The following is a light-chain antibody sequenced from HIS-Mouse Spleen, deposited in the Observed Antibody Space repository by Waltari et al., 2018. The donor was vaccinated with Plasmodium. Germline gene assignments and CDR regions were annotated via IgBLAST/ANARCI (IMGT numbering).Light chain of an antibody. Sequence: QSALTQPASVSGSPGQSIPISCTGTSSGVGSYNLVSWYQQHPGKAPKRMIYEGSKRPSGVSNRFSGSKSGNTASLTISGLQAEDEADYYCCSYAGSSTFVFGGGTKLTVL. J-gene: IGLJ3*02. CDR1: SSGVGSYNL. CDR2: EGS. CDR3: CSYAGSSTFV. V-gene: IGLV2-23*03.